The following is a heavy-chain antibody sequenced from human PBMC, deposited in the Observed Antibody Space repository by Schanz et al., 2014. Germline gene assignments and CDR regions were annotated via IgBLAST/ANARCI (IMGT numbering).Heavy chain of an antibody. CDR3: AKKVPAYNPFDS. V-gene: IGHV3-23*04. CDR2: ISGSGGST. J-gene: IGHJ4*02. D-gene: IGHD1-1*01. CDR1: GFTFSNYW. Sequence: EVQVVESGGGLVQPGGSLRLSCVASGFTFSNYWMTWVRQAPGKGLEWVSAISGSGGSTYYADSVKGRFTISRDNSKNTLYLQMDSLRAEDTAVYFCAKKVPAYNPFDSWGQGTLVTVSS.